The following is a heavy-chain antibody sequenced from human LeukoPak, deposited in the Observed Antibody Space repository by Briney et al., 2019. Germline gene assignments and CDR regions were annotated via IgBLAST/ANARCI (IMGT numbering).Heavy chain of an antibody. CDR3: ARDSADDYGDPYGMDV. CDR1: GFTFSSYS. D-gene: IGHD4-17*01. CDR2: ISSSSSYI. Sequence: PGGSLRLSCAASGFTFSSYSMNWVRQAPGKGLEWVSSISSSSSYIYYADSVKGRFTISRDNAKNSPYLQMNSLRAEDTAVYYCARDSADDYGDPYGMDVWGQGTTVTVSS. V-gene: IGHV3-21*01. J-gene: IGHJ6*02.